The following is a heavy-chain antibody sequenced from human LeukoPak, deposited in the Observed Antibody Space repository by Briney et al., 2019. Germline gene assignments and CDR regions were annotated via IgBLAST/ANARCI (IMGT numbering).Heavy chain of an antibody. CDR1: GGSISGYY. D-gene: IGHD6-19*01. CDR3: ARVHRYSSGWSHVRPYSWFDP. V-gene: IGHV4-34*01. CDR2: INHSGST. Sequence: PSETLSLTCTVSGGSISGYYWSWIRQPPGKGLEWIGEINHSGSTNYNPAPKSRVTISVDTSKNQFSLKLSSVTAADTAVYYCARVHRYSSGWSHVRPYSWFDPWGQGTLVTVSS. J-gene: IGHJ5*02.